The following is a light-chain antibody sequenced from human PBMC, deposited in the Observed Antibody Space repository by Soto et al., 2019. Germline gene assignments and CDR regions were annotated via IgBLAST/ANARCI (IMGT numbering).Light chain of an antibody. CDR3: QQYDTSPFT. Sequence: EIVLTQSPGTLSLSPGQRATLSCRASQSVSSRYLAWYQQKPGQAPWLLIYGASSRASGVPDRFSGSGSGTDFTLTISGLEPEDFAVYYCQQYDTSPFTFGQRTRLDIK. V-gene: IGKV3-20*01. J-gene: IGKJ5*01. CDR1: QSVSSRY. CDR2: GAS.